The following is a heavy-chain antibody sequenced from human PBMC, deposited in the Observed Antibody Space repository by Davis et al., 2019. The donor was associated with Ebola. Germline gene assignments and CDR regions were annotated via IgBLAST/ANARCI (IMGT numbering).Heavy chain of an antibody. V-gene: IGHV1-69*13. CDR1: GYTFTGYY. CDR2: IIPIFGTA. D-gene: IGHD3-3*01. Sequence: SVKVSCKASGYTFTGYYMHWVRQAPGQGLEWMGGIIPIFGTANYAQKFQGRVMITADESTSTAYMELSSLRSEDTAVYYCARLGVQHHDAFDIWGQGTMVTVSS. J-gene: IGHJ3*02. CDR3: ARLGVQHHDAFDI.